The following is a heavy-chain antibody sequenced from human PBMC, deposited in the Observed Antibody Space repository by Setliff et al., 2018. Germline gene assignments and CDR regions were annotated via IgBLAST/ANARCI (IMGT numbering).Heavy chain of an antibody. CDR3: ARVYAYSYGFDS. CDR1: GFTFSDYY. D-gene: IGHD5-18*01. CDR2: ISSSSFYT. V-gene: IGHV3-11*06. J-gene: IGHJ4*02. Sequence: GGSLRLSCAVSGFTFSDYYMMWIRQAPGRGLEWVSYISSSSFYTNYADSGKGRFTISRDNAKNTLYLQMNGLRSEDTALYYCARVYAYSYGFDSWGQGTLVTVSS.